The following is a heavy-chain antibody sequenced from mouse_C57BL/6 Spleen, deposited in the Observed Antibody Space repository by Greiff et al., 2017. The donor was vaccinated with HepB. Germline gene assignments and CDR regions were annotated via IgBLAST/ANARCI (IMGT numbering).Heavy chain of an antibody. Sequence: VQLQQSGPGLVKPSQSLSLTCSVTGYSITSGYYWNWIRQFPGNKLEWMGYISYDGSNNYNPSLKNRISITRDTSKNQFFLKLNSVTTEDTATYYCARDEDRYYYGSSWYFDVWGTGTTVTVSS. CDR2: ISYDGSN. CDR1: GYSITSGYY. CDR3: ARDEDRYYYGSSWYFDV. V-gene: IGHV3-6*01. D-gene: IGHD1-1*01. J-gene: IGHJ1*03.